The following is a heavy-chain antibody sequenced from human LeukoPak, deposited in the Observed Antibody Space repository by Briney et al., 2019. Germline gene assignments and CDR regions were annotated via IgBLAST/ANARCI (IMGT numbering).Heavy chain of an antibody. J-gene: IGHJ2*01. CDR2: IYYSGST. CDR1: GGSISSGDYY. Sequence: PSETLSLTCTVSGGSISSGDYYWSWIRQPPGKGLEWIGYIYYSGSTYYNPSLKSRVTISVDTSKNQFSLKLSSVTAADTAVYYCARGSDHCSSTSCYTNWYFDLWGRGTLVTVSS. D-gene: IGHD2-2*02. V-gene: IGHV4-30-4*08. CDR3: ARGSDHCSSTSCYTNWYFDL.